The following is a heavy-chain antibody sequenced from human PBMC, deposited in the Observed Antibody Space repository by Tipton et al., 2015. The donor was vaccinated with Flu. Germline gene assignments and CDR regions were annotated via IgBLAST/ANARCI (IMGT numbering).Heavy chain of an antibody. D-gene: IGHD4-11*01. CDR2: TFHSGNT. Sequence: LRLSCAASGFTFNTYWMSWVRQAPGKGLEWIGNTFHSGNTYLNPSLKSRVTISIDTSKNQFSLKLSSVTAADTAVYYCARRDYSNYVSEPKNWFDPWGQGTLVTVSS. CDR1: GFTFNTYW. CDR3: ARRDYSNYVSEPKNWFDP. V-gene: IGHV4-59*08. J-gene: IGHJ5*02.